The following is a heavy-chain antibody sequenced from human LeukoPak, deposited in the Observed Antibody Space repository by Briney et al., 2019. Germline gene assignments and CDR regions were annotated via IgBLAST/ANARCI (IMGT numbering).Heavy chain of an antibody. CDR3: AGGLSLLRYLDAFHI. V-gene: IGHV3-53*01. CDR2: IYSHGRT. J-gene: IGHJ3*02. Sequence: PGGTLRLSCAASGFTVSNKYMTGVPDAPGKGLECVSLIYSHGRTYYADPVKGRCTISRDNPKSTRYLQRNSLRIEGTPVCFRAGGLSLLRYLDAFHIWGKGTMVTVSS. D-gene: IGHD3-16*02. CDR1: GFTVSNKY.